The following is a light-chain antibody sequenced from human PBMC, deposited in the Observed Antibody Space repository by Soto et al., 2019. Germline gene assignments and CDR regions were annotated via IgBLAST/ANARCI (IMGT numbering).Light chain of an antibody. V-gene: IGLV2-11*01. CDR3: CSYAGSSFL. CDR2: DVT. Sequence: QSALTQPRSVSASPGQSVTISCTGTSSDVGGYNYVSWYQQHPGKAPKLIIHDVTKRPSEVPGRFSGSKSGNTASLTISGLQPEDEADNYCCSYAGSSFLFGGGTKVTVL. CDR1: SSDVGGYNY. J-gene: IGLJ2*01.